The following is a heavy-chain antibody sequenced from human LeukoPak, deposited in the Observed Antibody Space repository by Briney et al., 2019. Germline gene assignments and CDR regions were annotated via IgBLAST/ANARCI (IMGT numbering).Heavy chain of an antibody. J-gene: IGHJ6*03. CDR2: INHSGST. V-gene: IGHV4-34*01. Sequence: PSETLSLTCAVYGGSFSGYYWSWIRQPPGKGLEWIGEINHSGSTNYNPSLKSRVTISVDTSKNQFSLKLSSVTAADTAVYYRARGQGASRYMDVWGKGTTVTVPS. CDR3: ARGQGASRYMDV. CDR1: GGSFSGYY.